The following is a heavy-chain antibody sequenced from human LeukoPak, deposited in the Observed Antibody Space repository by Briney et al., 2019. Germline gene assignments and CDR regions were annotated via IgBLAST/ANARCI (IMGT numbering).Heavy chain of an antibody. J-gene: IGHJ3*02. D-gene: IGHD3-3*01. V-gene: IGHV3-21*01. Sequence: KTGGSLRLSCAASGFTFNAYSMSWVRQAPGKGLEWVSIISRTSESIFYADSVKGRFTISRDNAKNSLYLQMNSLRAEDTAVYYCARDLYDFWSGYYVDSAFDIWGQGTMVTVSS. CDR3: ARDLYDFWSGYYVDSAFDI. CDR1: GFTFNAYS. CDR2: ISRTSESI.